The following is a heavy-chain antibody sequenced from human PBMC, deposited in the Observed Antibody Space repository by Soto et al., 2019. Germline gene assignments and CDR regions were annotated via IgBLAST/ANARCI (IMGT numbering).Heavy chain of an antibody. Sequence: QVPLVESGGGVVQPGRSLRLSCAASGFTFSSYGMHWVRQAPGKGLEWVAVISYDGSNKYYADSVKGRFTISRDNSKNTLYLQMNSLRAEDTAVYYCATTITGTRSDLYYFDYWGQGTLVTVSS. CDR1: GFTFSSYG. J-gene: IGHJ4*02. D-gene: IGHD1-20*01. CDR3: ATTITGTRSDLYYFDY. CDR2: ISYDGSNK. V-gene: IGHV3-30*03.